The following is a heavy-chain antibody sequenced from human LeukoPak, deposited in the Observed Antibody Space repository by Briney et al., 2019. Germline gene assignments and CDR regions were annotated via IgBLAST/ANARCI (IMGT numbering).Heavy chain of an antibody. CDR3: ARGADGVSSNSRGWFDP. V-gene: IGHV3-53*01. CDR1: GFTVSSNY. D-gene: IGHD2-15*01. Sequence: GGSLRLSCAASGFTVSSNYMSWVRQAPGKGLEWVSVIYSGGSTYYAHSVKGRFTISRDNSKNTLYLQMNSLRAEDTAVYSCARGADGVSSNSRGWFDPWGQGTLVTVSS. J-gene: IGHJ5*02. CDR2: IYSGGST.